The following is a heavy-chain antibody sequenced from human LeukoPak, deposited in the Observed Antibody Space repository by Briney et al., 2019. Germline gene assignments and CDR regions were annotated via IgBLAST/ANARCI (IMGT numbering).Heavy chain of an antibody. Sequence: ASVKVSCKTSEYSFTAYYIHWVRQAPGQGLEWMGWIDPKGGDTDYAQKFQGRVTMSRDTAINTAHLELSSLKSDDTAIYYCAREGGQYFYGSGEARFDYWGQGSLVTVSS. CDR2: IDPKGGDT. J-gene: IGHJ4*02. CDR1: EYSFTAYY. D-gene: IGHD3-10*01. V-gene: IGHV1-2*02. CDR3: AREGGQYFYGSGEARFDY.